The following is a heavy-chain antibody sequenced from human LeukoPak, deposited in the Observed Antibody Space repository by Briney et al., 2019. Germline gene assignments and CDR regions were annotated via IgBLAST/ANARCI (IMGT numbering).Heavy chain of an antibody. Sequence: PGGPLRLSCTASGFTLGSHDMHWVRQIPGQGLEWVAAVSSGFHAFFADSVQGRFTVSREDARNSLYLQMNSLRAEDTAVYYCAKPSPPVLCWGQGTLVTVSS. J-gene: IGHJ4*02. D-gene: IGHD3-16*01. CDR3: AKPSPPVLC. CDR2: VSSGFHA. V-gene: IGHV3-13*01. CDR1: GFTLGSHD.